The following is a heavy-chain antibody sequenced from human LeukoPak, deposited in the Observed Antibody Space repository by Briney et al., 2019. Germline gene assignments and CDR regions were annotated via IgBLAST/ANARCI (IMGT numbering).Heavy chain of an antibody. V-gene: IGHV4-59*01. J-gene: IGHJ5*02. Sequence: PSETLSLTCAVYGGSFSGYYWSWIRQPPGKGLEWIGYIYYSGSTNYNSSLKSRVTISVDTSKNQFSLKLSSVTAADTAVYYCARLPGIYTPLDPWGQGTLVTVSS. CDR1: GGSFSGYY. CDR3: ARLPGIYTPLDP. D-gene: IGHD1-14*01. CDR2: IYYSGST.